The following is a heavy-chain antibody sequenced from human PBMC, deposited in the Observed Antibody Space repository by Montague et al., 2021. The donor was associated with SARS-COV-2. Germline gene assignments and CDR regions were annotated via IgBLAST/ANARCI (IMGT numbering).Heavy chain of an antibody. J-gene: IGHJ4*02. D-gene: IGHD4-17*01. CDR1: GFTVSSYY. CDR2: ISYGGSNK. V-gene: IGHV3-30-3*01. Sequence: SLRLSCAASGFTVSSYYMRWVRQAPGKGLEWVAVISYGGSNKYEESAVKGRITISRDNSKNTLYLQMNILRAEETAVYYWASELADYCDFDYWGQGTLVTASS. CDR3: ASELADYCDFDY.